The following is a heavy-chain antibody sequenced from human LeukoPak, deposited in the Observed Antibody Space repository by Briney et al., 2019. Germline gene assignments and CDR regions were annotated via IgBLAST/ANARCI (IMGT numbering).Heavy chain of an antibody. CDR2: IYYSGNT. CDR3: AHFKGGSFDF. J-gene: IGHJ3*01. Sequence: PSETLSLTCTVSGGSISSSNYYWGWIRQPPGKGLEWIGSIYYSGNTYYNPSLKSRVTISVDTSKNQFSLKLTSVTAADTAVYYCAHFKGGSFDFWGQGTMFTVSS. CDR1: GGSISSSNYY. V-gene: IGHV4-39*01. D-gene: IGHD1-26*01.